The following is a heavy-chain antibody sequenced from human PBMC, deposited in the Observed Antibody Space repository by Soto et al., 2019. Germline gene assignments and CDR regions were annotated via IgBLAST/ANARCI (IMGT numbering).Heavy chain of an antibody. D-gene: IGHD2-2*01. J-gene: IGHJ6*02. V-gene: IGHV1-69*01. CDR3: ARSQGSSTSLEIYYYYYYGMEV. CDR2: IIPISGTA. Sequence: VQLVQSGAEVKKPGSSVKVSCKASGGTFSSYAISWVRQAPGQGLEWMGGIIPISGTANYAQKFQGRVTITADESTSTAYMELSSLRSEETAVYYCARSQGSSTSLEIYYYYYYGMEVWGHGTLVNGSS. CDR1: GGTFSSYA.